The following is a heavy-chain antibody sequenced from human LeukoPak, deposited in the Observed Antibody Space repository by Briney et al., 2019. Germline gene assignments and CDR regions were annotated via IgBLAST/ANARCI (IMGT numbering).Heavy chain of an antibody. Sequence: PSETLSLTCAVYGGSFSGYYWSRIRQPPGKGLEWIGEINHSGSTNYNPSLKSRVTISVDTSKNQFSLKLSSVTAADTAVYYCARGAARRDCSSTSCYTDGGRWFDPWGQGTLVTVSS. CDR1: GGSFSGYY. J-gene: IGHJ5*02. CDR3: ARGAARRDCSSTSCYTDGGRWFDP. V-gene: IGHV4-34*01. CDR2: INHSGST. D-gene: IGHD2-2*02.